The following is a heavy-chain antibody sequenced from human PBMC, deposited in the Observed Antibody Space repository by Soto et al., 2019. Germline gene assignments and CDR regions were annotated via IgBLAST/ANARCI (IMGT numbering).Heavy chain of an antibody. CDR3: ARSAARYYGMDV. CDR2: IYPGDSDT. J-gene: IGHJ6*01. CDR1: GYSFTSYC. V-gene: IGHV5-51*01. Sequence: VESLTSACEFYGYSFTSYCIGFVLQMPGKGLEWMGIIYPGDSDTRYSPSFQGQVTISADKSISTAYLQWSRLKASDTAMYYCARSAARYYGMDVWGQGTTVTGSS.